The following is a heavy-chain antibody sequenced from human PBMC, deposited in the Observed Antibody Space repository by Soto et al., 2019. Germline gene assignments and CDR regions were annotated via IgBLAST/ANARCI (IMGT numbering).Heavy chain of an antibody. J-gene: IGHJ4*02. D-gene: IGHD2-2*01. CDR3: ARDTNKGDY. Sequence: EVQLVESGGGLVQPGGSLRLSCAASGFRFSDCNMNWVRQAPGKGLEWVSYISSSSSTIYYAESVKGRFTISRDNAKNSLYLQMDSLRDEDTAVYYCARDTNKGDYWGQGTLVTVSS. CDR2: ISSSSSTI. V-gene: IGHV3-48*02. CDR1: GFRFSDCN.